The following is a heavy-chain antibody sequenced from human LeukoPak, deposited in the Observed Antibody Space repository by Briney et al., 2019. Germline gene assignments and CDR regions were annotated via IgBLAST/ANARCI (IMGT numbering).Heavy chain of an antibody. J-gene: IGHJ1*01. Sequence: GRSLRLSCAASGFTFSSYAMHWVRQAPGKGLEWVAVISYDGSNKYYADSVKGRFTISRDNSKNTLYLQMNSLRAEDTAVYYCARDGDYYDSSGYEGYFQHWGQGTLVTVSS. D-gene: IGHD3-22*01. CDR3: ARDGDYYDSSGYEGYFQH. CDR2: ISYDGSNK. CDR1: GFTFSSYA. V-gene: IGHV3-30-3*01.